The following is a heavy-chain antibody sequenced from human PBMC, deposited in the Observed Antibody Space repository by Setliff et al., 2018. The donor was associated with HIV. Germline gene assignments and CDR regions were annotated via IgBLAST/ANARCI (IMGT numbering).Heavy chain of an antibody. J-gene: IGHJ6*03. CDR2: IIPIFNTT. Sequence: SVKVSCKASGGTFSLYAINWVRQAPGQGLEWMGGIIPIFNTTHYAQKFQGRVTITADESTSTAYMELSSLRSEDTAVYYCARSSLAAAGLGYMDVWGKGTTVTVSS. CDR1: GGTFSLYA. CDR3: ARSSLAAAGLGYMDV. D-gene: IGHD6-13*01. V-gene: IGHV1-69*13.